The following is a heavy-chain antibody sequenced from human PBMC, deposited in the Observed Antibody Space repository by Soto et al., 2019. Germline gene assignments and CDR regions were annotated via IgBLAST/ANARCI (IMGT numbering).Heavy chain of an antibody. CDR2: IYPGDSDT. D-gene: IGHD6-13*01. CDR3: ARYDLESSSSRAEYYYYGMDV. J-gene: IGHJ6*02. Sequence: PGESLKISCKGSGYSFSNYWIGWVRQMPGKGLEWMGIIYPGDSDTRYSPSFQGQVTISADKSISTAYLQWSSLKASDTAMYYCARYDLESSSSRAEYYYYGMDVWGQGTTVTVSS. CDR1: GYSFSNYW. V-gene: IGHV5-51*01.